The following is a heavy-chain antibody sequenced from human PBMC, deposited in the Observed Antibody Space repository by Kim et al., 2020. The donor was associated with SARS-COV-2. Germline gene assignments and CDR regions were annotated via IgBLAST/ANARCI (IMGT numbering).Heavy chain of an antibody. V-gene: IGHV1-2*02. D-gene: IGHD1-26*01. CDR3: ARDGVGAIDFDY. J-gene: IGHJ4*02. Sequence: NYAQKFQGRGTMPRDTSISTAYMELSRLRSDDTAVYYCARDGVGAIDFDYWGQGTLVTVSS.